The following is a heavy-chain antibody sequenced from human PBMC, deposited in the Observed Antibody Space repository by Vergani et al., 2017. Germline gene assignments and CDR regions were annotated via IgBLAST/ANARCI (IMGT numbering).Heavy chain of an antibody. Sequence: QLQLQESGPGLVKPSETLSLTCTVSGGSISSSSYYWGWIRQPPGKGLEWIGSIYYSGSTYCNPSLKSRVTISVDTSKNQFSLKLSSVTAADTAVYYCARHLSSSKLGNYYMDVWGKGTTVTVSS. CDR1: GGSISSSSYY. D-gene: IGHD7-27*01. J-gene: IGHJ6*03. V-gene: IGHV4-39*01. CDR3: ARHLSSSKLGNYYMDV. CDR2: IYYSGST.